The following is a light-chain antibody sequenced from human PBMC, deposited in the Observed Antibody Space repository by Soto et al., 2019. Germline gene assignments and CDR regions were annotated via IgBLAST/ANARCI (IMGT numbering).Light chain of an antibody. V-gene: IGLV2-14*01. CDR1: SSDVGGYNY. Sequence: QSVLPQPASLSGSPGQSITISCTGTSSDVGGYNYVSWYQQHPVKAPKLMIYDVTNRPSGVSDRFSGSKSGNTASLTISGLQAEDEADYYCSSYTSSSTPYVFGTGTKLAVL. CDR2: DVT. CDR3: SSYTSSSTPYV. J-gene: IGLJ1*01.